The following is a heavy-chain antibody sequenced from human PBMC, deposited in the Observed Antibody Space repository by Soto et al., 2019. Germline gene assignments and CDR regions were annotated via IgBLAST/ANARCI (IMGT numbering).Heavy chain of an antibody. CDR1: GFTFSSYG. J-gene: IGHJ4*02. CDR3: ARARAAVAGPFDY. Sequence: QVQLVESGGGVVQPGRSLRLSCAASGFTFSSYGMHWVRQAPGKGLEWVAVIWYDGSNKYYADSVKGRFTISRDNSKNTLYLQMNSLRAEDTAVYYCARARAAVAGPFDYWGQGTLVTVSS. V-gene: IGHV3-33*01. CDR2: IWYDGSNK. D-gene: IGHD6-19*01.